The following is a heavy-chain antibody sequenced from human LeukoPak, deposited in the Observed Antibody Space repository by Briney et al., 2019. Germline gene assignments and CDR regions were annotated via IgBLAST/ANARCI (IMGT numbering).Heavy chain of an antibody. CDR1: GYRFTNYW. CDR3: AIGGDSSTSCYRCFNY. CDR2: MYPGDSDT. V-gene: IGHV5-51*01. J-gene: IGHJ4*02. Sequence: GESLKISCQGSGYRFTNYWIGWVRQMPGKGLEWMGIMYPGDSDTRYSPSFQGQVTISADKSIGTAYLQWSSLKASDTAMYYCAIGGDSSTSCYRCFNYWGPGTLVTVSS. D-gene: IGHD2-2*02.